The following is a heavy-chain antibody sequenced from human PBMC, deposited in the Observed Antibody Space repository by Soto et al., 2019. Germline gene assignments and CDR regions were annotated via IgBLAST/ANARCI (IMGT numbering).Heavy chain of an antibody. CDR2: IYYSGRT. V-gene: IGHV4-31*03. J-gene: IGHJ4*02. Sequence: LSETLSLTCHVSGGTISSGGYYWGWDCQHPGKGLEWIWYIYYSGRTYHNPSLKSRVTVSVDTSKNQFSLKLSSVTAADTAVYYCTRLPVVVPDGGTGEKVDYWGQGTVVTVSS. CDR1: GGTISSGGYY. CDR3: TRLPVVVPDGGTGEKVDY. D-gene: IGHD2-2*01.